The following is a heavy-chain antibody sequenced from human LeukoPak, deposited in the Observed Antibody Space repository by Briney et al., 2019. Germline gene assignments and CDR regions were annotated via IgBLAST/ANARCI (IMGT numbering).Heavy chain of an antibody. CDR2: ISPIFGTA. CDR1: GGTFSSYA. Sequence: GASVKVSCKXSGGTFSSYAISGVRQAPGQGLEWMGGISPIFGTANYAQKFQGRVTITADESTSTAYMELSSLRSEDTAVYYCASEEADYWGQGTLVTVSS. CDR3: ASEEADY. J-gene: IGHJ4*02. V-gene: IGHV1-69*13.